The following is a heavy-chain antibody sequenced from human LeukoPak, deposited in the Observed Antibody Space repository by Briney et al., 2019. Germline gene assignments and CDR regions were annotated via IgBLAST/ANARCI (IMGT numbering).Heavy chain of an antibody. Sequence: GGSLRLSCAGSGFTFSNYAMSWVRQAPGKGLEWVANIKQDGSEKYYVDSVKGRFTISRDNAKNSLYLQMNSLRAEDTAVYYCARDSSSWSYYYYYYMDVWGKGTTVTISS. D-gene: IGHD6-13*01. CDR3: ARDSSSWSYYYYYYMDV. V-gene: IGHV3-7*01. CDR2: IKQDGSEK. CDR1: GFTFSNYA. J-gene: IGHJ6*03.